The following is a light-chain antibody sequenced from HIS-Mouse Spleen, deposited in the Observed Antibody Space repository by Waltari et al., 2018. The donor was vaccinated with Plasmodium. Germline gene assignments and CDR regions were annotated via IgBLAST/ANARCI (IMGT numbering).Light chain of an antibody. V-gene: IGKV1-33*01. CDR3: QHYANLPPLVP. J-gene: IGKJ3*01. CDR2: DAS. Sequence: DIKMTQSPSALSASVGDRVTITCQAHQDMSNYLNWLQQKPGKAPKLLLYDASNLETGVPSRFSGSGLGTDFTSTICSLPPADIDTYYCQHYANLPPLVPFGPGTKVAIK. CDR1: QDMSNY.